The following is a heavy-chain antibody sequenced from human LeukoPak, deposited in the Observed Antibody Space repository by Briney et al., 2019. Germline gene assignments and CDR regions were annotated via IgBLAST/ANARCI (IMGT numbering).Heavy chain of an antibody. V-gene: IGHV3-11*01. Sequence: PGGSLRLSCAASGFTFSDYYMSWIRQAPGKGLEWVSYISSSSSTIYYADSVKGRFTISRDNAKNSLYLQMNSLRAEDTAVYYCASDITYCGGDCHPRGYFQHWGQGTLVTVSS. CDR3: ASDITYCGGDCHPRGYFQH. J-gene: IGHJ1*01. CDR2: ISSSSSTI. CDR1: GFTFSDYY. D-gene: IGHD2-21*02.